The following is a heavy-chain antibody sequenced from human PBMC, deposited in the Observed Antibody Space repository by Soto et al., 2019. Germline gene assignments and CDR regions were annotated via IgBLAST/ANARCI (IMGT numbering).Heavy chain of an antibody. J-gene: IGHJ6*02. V-gene: IGHV4-34*01. D-gene: IGHD6-13*01. CDR3: ARFSGYSSSRYGMDV. CDR1: GGCFCGYY. CDR2: INHSGST. Sequence: PSETRSLTCAVCGGCFCGYYWSWFRQPPWKGLEWIGEINHSGSTNYNPPLKSRVTISVDTSKNQFSLKLSSVTAADTAVYYCARFSGYSSSRYGMDVWGQGTTVTVSS.